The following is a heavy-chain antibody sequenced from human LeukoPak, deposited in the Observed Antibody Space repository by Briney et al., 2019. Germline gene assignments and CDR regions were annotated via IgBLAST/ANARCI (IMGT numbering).Heavy chain of an antibody. CDR1: GGSISSGGYS. V-gene: IGHV4-30-2*01. Sequence: SQTLSLTCAVSGGSISSGGYSWSWIRQPPGKGLEWIGYIYHSGSTYYNPSLKSRVTISVDRSKNQFSLKLSSVTAADTAVYYCARADAYYYYGMDVWGQGTTVTVSS. J-gene: IGHJ6*02. CDR3: ARADAYYYYGMDV. D-gene: IGHD5-24*01. CDR2: IYHSGST.